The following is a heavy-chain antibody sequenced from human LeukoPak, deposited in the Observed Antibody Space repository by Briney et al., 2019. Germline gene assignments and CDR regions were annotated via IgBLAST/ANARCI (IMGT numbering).Heavy chain of an antibody. CDR3: ARDLGYGEFDY. CDR1: GGSISSGSYY. Sequence: SQTLSLTCTVSGGSISSGSYYWTWIRQPAGKGLEWIGRISTSGRTNFNPSLKSRVTISIDTSKNQFSLKLSSVTAADTAVYYCARDLGYGEFDYWGQGTLVTVSS. J-gene: IGHJ4*02. CDR2: ISTSGRT. D-gene: IGHD4-17*01. V-gene: IGHV4-61*02.